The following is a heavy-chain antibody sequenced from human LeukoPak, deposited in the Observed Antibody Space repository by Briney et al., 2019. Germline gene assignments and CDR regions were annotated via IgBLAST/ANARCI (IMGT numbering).Heavy chain of an antibody. CDR2: TYYRSKWYN. CDR3: ARSYHYAMDV. V-gene: IGHV6-1*01. D-gene: IGHD3-16*02. J-gene: IGHJ6*02. Sequence: SQTLSLTCAISGDSVSGNSVGWHWIRQSPSRGLEWLGRTYYRSKWYNDYAVSVKSRITIIPDTSKNQLSLQLNSVTPEDTAVYYCARSYHYAMDVWGQGTTVTVSS. CDR1: GDSVSGNSVG.